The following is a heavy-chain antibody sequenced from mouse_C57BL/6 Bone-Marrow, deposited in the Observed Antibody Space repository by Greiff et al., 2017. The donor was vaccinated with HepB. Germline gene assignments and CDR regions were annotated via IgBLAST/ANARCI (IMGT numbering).Heavy chain of an antibody. J-gene: IGHJ3*01. D-gene: IGHD1-1*01. V-gene: IGHV2-6*01. CDR3: ASDYYGSSYPPEFLY. CDR1: GFSLTSYG. CDR2: IWGVGST. Sequence: VHLVESGPGLVAPSQRLSITCTVSGFSLTSYGVDWVRQSPGKGLEWLGVIWGVGSTNYNSALKSRLSISKDNSKSQVFLKMNSLQTDDTAMYYCASDYYGSSYPPEFLYWGQGTLVTVSA.